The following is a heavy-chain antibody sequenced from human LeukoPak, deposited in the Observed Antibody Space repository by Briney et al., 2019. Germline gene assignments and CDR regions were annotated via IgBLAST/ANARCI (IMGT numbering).Heavy chain of an antibody. CDR2: ISWNSGSI. J-gene: IGHJ4*02. V-gene: IGHV3-9*01. Sequence: GGSLRLSRAASGFTFDDYAMHWVRQAPGKGLEWVSGISWNSGSIGYADSVKGRFTISRDNAKNSLYLQMNSLRAEDTALYYCAKDNYGTVDWGQGTLVTVSS. CDR3: AKDNYGTVD. CDR1: GFTFDDYA. D-gene: IGHD3-10*01.